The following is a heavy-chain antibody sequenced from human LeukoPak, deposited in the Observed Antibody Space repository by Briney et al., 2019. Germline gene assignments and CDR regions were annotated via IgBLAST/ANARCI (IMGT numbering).Heavy chain of an antibody. D-gene: IGHD6-25*01. CDR3: ARDRRLAAFDY. J-gene: IGHJ4*02. Sequence: GGSLRLSCAASGFTFSSYSMNWVRQAPGKGLEWVSSISSSSSYIYYGDSVKGRFTISRDNAKNSLYLQMNSLRAEDTAVYYCARDRRLAAFDYGGQGTLVTVSS. V-gene: IGHV3-21*01. CDR2: ISSSSSYI. CDR1: GFTFSSYS.